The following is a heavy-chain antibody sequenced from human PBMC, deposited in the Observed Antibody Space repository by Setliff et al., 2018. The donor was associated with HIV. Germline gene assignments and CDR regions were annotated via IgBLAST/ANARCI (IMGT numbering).Heavy chain of an antibody. D-gene: IGHD3-3*01. CDR3: AGHVDGGLWNAYYYYGLDV. Sequence: PSETLSLTCPVCGGSVSDSNVYWDWIRQSPGKGLEWIGNIYYDGSSYYNPSLKSRVTILIDTSTNQFSLKLSSVTASDTAVYYCAGHVDGGLWNAYYYYGLDVWGQGTAVTVSS. CDR2: IYYDGSS. V-gene: IGHV4-39*01. CDR1: GGSVSDSNVY. J-gene: IGHJ6*02.